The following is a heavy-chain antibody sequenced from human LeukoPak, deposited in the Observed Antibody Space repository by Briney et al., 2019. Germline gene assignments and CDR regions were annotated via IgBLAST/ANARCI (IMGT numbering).Heavy chain of an antibody. Sequence: GGSLRLSCAASGFNFSSYAMHWVRQAPGKGLEWVAVISYDGSNKYYADSVKGRFTISRDNSKNTLYLQMNSLRDEDTAVYYCAREEMFGYSSSYNWFDPWGQGTLVTVSS. J-gene: IGHJ5*02. CDR2: ISYDGSNK. D-gene: IGHD6-13*01. CDR1: GFNFSSYA. V-gene: IGHV3-30-3*01. CDR3: AREEMFGYSSSYNWFDP.